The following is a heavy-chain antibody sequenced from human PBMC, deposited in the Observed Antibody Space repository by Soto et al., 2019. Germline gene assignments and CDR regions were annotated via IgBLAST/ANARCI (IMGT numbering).Heavy chain of an antibody. CDR2: ISGSGGST. J-gene: IGHJ4*02. CDR1: GFTFSSYA. D-gene: IGHD3-22*01. CDR3: AKHPTYYYDSSGYYRY. Sequence: EVQLLESGGGLVQPGGSLRLSCAASGFTFSSYAMSWVRQAPGKGLEWVSAISGSGGSTYYADSVKGRFTISRDNSKNTLYLQMNSRRAEDTAVYYCAKHPTYYYDSSGYYRYWGQGTLVTVSS. V-gene: IGHV3-23*01.